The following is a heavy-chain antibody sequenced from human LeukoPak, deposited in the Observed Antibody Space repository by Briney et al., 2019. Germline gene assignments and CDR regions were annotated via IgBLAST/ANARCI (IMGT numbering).Heavy chain of an antibody. CDR1: GFTFSSYG. CDR3: AKGDSSRLTIYYYYYGMDV. J-gene: IGHJ6*02. D-gene: IGHD6-13*01. Sequence: GGSLRLSCAASGFTFSSYGMHWVRQAPGKGLEWVAVISYDGSNKYYADSVKGRFTISRDNFKNTLYLQMNSLRAEDTAVYYCAKGDSSRLTIYYYYYGMDVWGQGTTVTVSS. CDR2: ISYDGSNK. V-gene: IGHV3-30*18.